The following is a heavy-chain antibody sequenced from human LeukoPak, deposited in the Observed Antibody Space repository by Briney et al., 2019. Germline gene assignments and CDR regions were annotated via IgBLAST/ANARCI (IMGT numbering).Heavy chain of an antibody. Sequence: SVRFSCKASGGTFSSYAISWVRQAPGQGLEWMGGIIPIFGTANYAQKFQGRVTITTDESTSTAYMELSSLRSEDTAVYYCARDRGDRLYYFDYWGQGTLVTVSS. CDR2: IIPIFGTA. D-gene: IGHD3-10*01. CDR3: ARDRGDRLYYFDY. V-gene: IGHV1-69*05. J-gene: IGHJ4*02. CDR1: GGTFSSYA.